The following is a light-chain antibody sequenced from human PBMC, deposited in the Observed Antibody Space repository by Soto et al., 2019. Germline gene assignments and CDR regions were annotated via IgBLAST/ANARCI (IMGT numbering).Light chain of an antibody. V-gene: IGKV3-15*01. CDR3: QQYNNWPRT. CDR2: GAS. CDR1: QSVTTN. Sequence: EIVMTQSPATVSVSPGGRATLSCRATQSVTTNLAWYQQKHGQXHRXXIYGASARATDIPARFSGSGSGTEGTITISSLQSEDFAVYDCQQYNNWPRTFGQGTKVDIK. J-gene: IGKJ1*01.